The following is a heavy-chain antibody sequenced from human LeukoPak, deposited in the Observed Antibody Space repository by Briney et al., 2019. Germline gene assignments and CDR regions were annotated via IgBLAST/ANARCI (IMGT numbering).Heavy chain of an antibody. CDR1: GFTFSSYG. CDR2: ISYDGSNK. Sequence: GRSLRLSCAASGFTFSSYGMHWVRQAPGKGLEWVAVISYDGSNKYYADSVKGRFTISRDNSKNTLYLQMNSLRAEDTAVYYCAKLGAVHFDYWGQGTLSPSPQ. CDR3: AKLGAVHFDY. D-gene: IGHD1-26*01. J-gene: IGHJ4*02. V-gene: IGHV3-30*18.